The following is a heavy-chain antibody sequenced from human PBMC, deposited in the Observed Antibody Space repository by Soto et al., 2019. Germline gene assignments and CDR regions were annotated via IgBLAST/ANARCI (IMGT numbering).Heavy chain of an antibody. CDR1: GGSISSGDYY. D-gene: IGHD2-15*01. CDR3: GREGDCSGGSFHSVQ. CDR2: IYYSGST. J-gene: IGHJ4*02. V-gene: IGHV4-30-4*01. Sequence: QVQLQESGPGLVKPSQTLSLTCTVSGGSISSGDYYWSWIRQPPGKGLEWIGYIYYSGSTYYNPSLQSRVTIAVDTSKSHFSLKLSFVAAADTAVYYCGREGDCSGGSFHSVQWGQGTLVTVSS.